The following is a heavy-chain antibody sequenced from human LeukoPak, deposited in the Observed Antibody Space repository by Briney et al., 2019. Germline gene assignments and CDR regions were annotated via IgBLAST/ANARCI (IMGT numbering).Heavy chain of an antibody. J-gene: IGHJ3*02. Sequence: PGRSLTLSCAASGFTFSNYAVRWVRQAPGKGLDWVAVISDDGNNKYYSDSVKDRFTISRDNSKNTLYLQMNSLRAEDTAVDACARAGGNYENGASDIWGQGTMVTVSS. CDR3: ARAGGNYENGASDI. V-gene: IGHV3-30-3*01. D-gene: IGHD3-3*01. CDR2: ISDDGNNK. CDR1: GFTFSNYA.